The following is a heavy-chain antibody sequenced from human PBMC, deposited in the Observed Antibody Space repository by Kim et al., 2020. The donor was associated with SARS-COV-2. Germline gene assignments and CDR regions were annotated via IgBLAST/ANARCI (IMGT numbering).Heavy chain of an antibody. J-gene: IGHJ6*02. CDR2: IKGDGSDT. V-gene: IGHV3-23*03. CDR3: ASQPPDSTGGNGYSYYGMDV. Sequence: GGSLRLSCAASGFTFSSYAMNWVRQAPGKGLDWVALIKGDGSDTYYADSVKGRFTISRDNSKNTLYLQMNSLRAEDTAVYYCASQPPDSTGGNGYSYYGMDVWGQGTTVTVSS. D-gene: IGHD6-19*01. CDR1: GFTFSSYA.